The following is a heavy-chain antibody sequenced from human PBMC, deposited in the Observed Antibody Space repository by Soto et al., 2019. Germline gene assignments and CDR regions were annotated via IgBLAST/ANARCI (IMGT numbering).Heavy chain of an antibody. Sequence: PSETLSLTCTVSGGSISSSGYYWGWIRQPPGKGLEWIGYIYHSGSTYYNPPLKSRVTISVDRSKNQFSLKLSSVTAADTAVYYCARSIVVVTAADYWGQGTLVTVSS. CDR2: IYHSGST. V-gene: IGHV4-30-2*01. D-gene: IGHD2-21*02. CDR1: GGSISSSGYY. CDR3: ARSIVVVTAADY. J-gene: IGHJ4*02.